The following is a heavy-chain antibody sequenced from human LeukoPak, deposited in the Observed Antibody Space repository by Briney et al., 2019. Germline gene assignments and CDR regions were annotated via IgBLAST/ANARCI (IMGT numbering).Heavy chain of an antibody. J-gene: IGHJ3*02. CDR1: GGSFSNYY. CDR2: IIHSGST. Sequence: PSETLSLTRGVYGGSFSNYYWSWIRQPPGKGLEWIGEIIHSGSTNYNPSLKSRVTISVDTSKNQFSLKLSSVTAADTAVYYCARELVAVGAFDIWGRGTMVAVSS. D-gene: IGHD2-15*01. V-gene: IGHV4-34*12. CDR3: ARELVAVGAFDI.